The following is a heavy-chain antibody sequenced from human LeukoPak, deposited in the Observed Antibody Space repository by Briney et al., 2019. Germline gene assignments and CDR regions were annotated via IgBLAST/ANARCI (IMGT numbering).Heavy chain of an antibody. CDR1: GYTFTSYD. CDR3: ARDAGGYCSSTSCYATF. D-gene: IGHD2-2*01. J-gene: IGHJ4*02. V-gene: IGHV1-8*01. CDR2: MNPNSGDT. Sequence: GASVKVSCKASGYTFTSYDINWVRQATGQGLEWMGWMNPNSGDTGYAQKFQGRVTMTRNTSISTAYMELSSLRSDDTAVYYCARDAGGYCSSTSCYATFWGQGTLVTVSS.